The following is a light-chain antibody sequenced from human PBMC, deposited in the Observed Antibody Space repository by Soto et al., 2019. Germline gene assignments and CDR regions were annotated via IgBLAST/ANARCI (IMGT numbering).Light chain of an antibody. CDR1: QSVSSSF. J-gene: IGKJ1*01. CDR3: QQYDSSLT. V-gene: IGKV3-20*01. Sequence: DTVLTQSPASLSLPPGERATLSCRASQSVSSSFLAWYQQKPGQAPRLLIYGASRRATGIADRFTGSGSGTDFTLTISRLEPEDFAVYYCQQYDSSLTFGLGTKVEIK. CDR2: GAS.